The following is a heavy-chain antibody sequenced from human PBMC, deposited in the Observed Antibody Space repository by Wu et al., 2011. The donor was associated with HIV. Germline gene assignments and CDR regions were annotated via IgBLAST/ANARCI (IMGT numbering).Heavy chain of an antibody. V-gene: IGHV1-2*02. Sequence: QVQLVQSGAELKKPGASVKVSCKASGHSFTNSYINWVRPAPGHGLEWMGWIIPGNGGTLLAQTFQARLTLTRDLSSTTVYMELSNLKSDDTAIYYCATDRVNDYGDFAGSGRVFDFWGQGTLVAVST. J-gene: IGHJ4*02. CDR3: ATDRVNDYGDFAGSGRVFDF. CDR1: GHSFTNSY. D-gene: IGHD4-17*01. CDR2: IIPGNGGT.